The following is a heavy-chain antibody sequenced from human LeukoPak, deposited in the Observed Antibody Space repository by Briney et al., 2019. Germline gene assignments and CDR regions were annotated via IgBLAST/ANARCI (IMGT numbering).Heavy chain of an antibody. J-gene: IGHJ4*02. CDR2: ISSSSSYI. CDR3: ARESRYSSSLGFFDY. CDR1: GFTFSSYS. D-gene: IGHD6-13*01. V-gene: IGHV3-21*01. Sequence: GGSLRLSCAASGFTFSSYSMNWVRQAPGKGLEWVSSISSSSSYIYYADSVKGRFTISRDNAKNSLYLQMNSLRAEDTAVYYCARESRYSSSLGFFDYWGQGTLVTVSS.